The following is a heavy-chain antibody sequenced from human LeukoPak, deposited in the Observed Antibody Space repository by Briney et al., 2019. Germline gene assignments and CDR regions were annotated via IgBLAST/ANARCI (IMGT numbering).Heavy chain of an antibody. Sequence: SDTLSLTCAVSGYSITSSSWWGWIRQPPGKGLEWIGYIYHSGTTYYNPSLQSRVTMSVDTSKNQFSLKLSSVTAVDTAVYYCARGASGYSYGWGQGTLVTVSS. V-gene: IGHV4-28*03. CDR1: GYSITSSSW. CDR2: IYHSGTT. J-gene: IGHJ4*02. D-gene: IGHD5-18*01. CDR3: ARGASGYSYG.